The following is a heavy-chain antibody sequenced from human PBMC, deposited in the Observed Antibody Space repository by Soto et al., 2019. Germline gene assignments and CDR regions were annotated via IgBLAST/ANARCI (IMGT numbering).Heavy chain of an antibody. D-gene: IGHD3-9*01. Sequence: GGSLRLSCAASGFTFSSYWMSWVRQAPGKGLEWVANIKQDGSEKYYVDSVKGRFTISRDNAKNSLYLQMNSLRAEDTAVYYCARDVTLRYFDWLSYYFDYWGQGTLVTVSS. CDR1: GFTFSSYW. J-gene: IGHJ4*02. CDR2: IKQDGSEK. V-gene: IGHV3-7*01. CDR3: ARDVTLRYFDWLSYYFDY.